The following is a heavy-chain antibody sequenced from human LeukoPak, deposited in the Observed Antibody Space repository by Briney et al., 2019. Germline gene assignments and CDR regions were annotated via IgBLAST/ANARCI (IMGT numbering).Heavy chain of an antibody. Sequence: GSSVKVSCKASGGTFNSYAINWVRQAPGQGFEWMGGIIPRLGTTKYIEKFQGRITITTDESTTTAYMELTSLRSEDTAVYYCAADGTDWGQGTLVTVSS. V-gene: IGHV1-69*05. CDR2: IIPRLGTT. CDR1: GGTFNSYA. CDR3: AADGTD. J-gene: IGHJ4*02.